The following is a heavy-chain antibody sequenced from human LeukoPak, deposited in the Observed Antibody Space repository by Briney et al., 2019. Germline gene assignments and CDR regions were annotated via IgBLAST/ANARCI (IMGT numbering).Heavy chain of an antibody. CDR2: IYYSGST. J-gene: IGHJ3*02. Sequence: SETLSLTCPVSGGSISSSSYYWGWIRQPPGKGLEWIGSIYYSGSTYYNPSLKSRVTISVDTSKNQFSLKLSSVTAADTAVYYCASTSEDAFDIWGQGTMVTVSS. CDR1: GGSISSSSYY. V-gene: IGHV4-39*01. CDR3: ASTSEDAFDI.